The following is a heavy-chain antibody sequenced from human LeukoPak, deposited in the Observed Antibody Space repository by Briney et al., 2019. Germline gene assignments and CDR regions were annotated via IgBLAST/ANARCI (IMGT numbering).Heavy chain of an antibody. CDR3: ARLDYQLLYPYFDY. J-gene: IGHJ4*02. D-gene: IGHD2-2*02. V-gene: IGHV3-48*03. CDR1: GFTFSSYE. Sequence: GGSLRLSCAASGFTFSSYEMNWVRQAPGKGLEWVSYISSSGSTIYYADSVKGRFTISRDNAKNSLYLQMNSLRAEDTAVYYCARLDYQLLYPYFDYWGQGTLVTVSP. CDR2: ISSSGSTI.